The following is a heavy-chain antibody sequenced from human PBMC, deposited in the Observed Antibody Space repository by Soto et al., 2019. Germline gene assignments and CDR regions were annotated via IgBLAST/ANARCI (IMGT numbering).Heavy chain of an antibody. CDR1: GYTFTSYY. D-gene: IGHD3-3*01. V-gene: IGHV1-46*03. CDR3: ARGYDFWSGSYYMDV. J-gene: IGHJ6*03. Sequence: QVQLVQSGAEVKKPGASVKVSCKASGYTFTSYYMHWVRQAPGQGLEWMGIINLSGGSTSYAQKFQGRVTMTRDTYTSTVYMELSSLRSEDTAVYYCARGYDFWSGSYYMDVWGKGTTVTVSS. CDR2: INLSGGST.